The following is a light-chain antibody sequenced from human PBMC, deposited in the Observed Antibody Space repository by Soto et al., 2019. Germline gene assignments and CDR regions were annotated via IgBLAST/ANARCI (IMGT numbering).Light chain of an antibody. CDR3: QQRDKWPLRT. CDR2: GAS. Sequence: EIVLTQSPGTLSLSPGXRATLSCRASQTVSSSYLAWYQQKPGQAPRLLIYGASSRATGIPDRFSGSGSGTDFTLTISRLEPEDFAVYYCQQRDKWPLRTFDAGTKVDIK. J-gene: IGKJ4*01. CDR1: QTVSSSY. V-gene: IGKV3D-20*02.